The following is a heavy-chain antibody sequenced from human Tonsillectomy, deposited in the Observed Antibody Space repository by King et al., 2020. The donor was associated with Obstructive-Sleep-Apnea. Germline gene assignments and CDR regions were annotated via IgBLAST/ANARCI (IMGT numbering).Heavy chain of an antibody. D-gene: IGHD3-22*01. CDR2: IYYSGST. CDR1: GGSISSYY. V-gene: IGHV4-59*01. J-gene: IGHJ3*02. CDR3: ARDYYDSSGYVDAFDI. Sequence: QLQESGPGLVKPSETLSLTCTVSGGSISSYYWSWIRQPPGKGLEWIGYIYYSGSTNYNPSLKSRVTISEDTSKNQFSLKLSSVTAADTAVYYCARDYYDSSGYVDAFDIWGQGTMVTVSS.